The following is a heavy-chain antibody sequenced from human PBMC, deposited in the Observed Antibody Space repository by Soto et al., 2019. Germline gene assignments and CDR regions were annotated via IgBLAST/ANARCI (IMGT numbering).Heavy chain of an antibody. CDR1: GFTFSSYA. D-gene: IGHD2-15*01. CDR2: ISGSGGST. Sequence: GGSLRLSCAASGFTFSSYAMSWVRQAPGKGLEWVSAISGSGGSTYYADSVKGRFTISRDNSKNTLYLQMNSLRAEDTAVYYCAKDNVAVAAKESYGMDVWGQGTTVTVSS. CDR3: AKDNVAVAAKESYGMDV. J-gene: IGHJ6*02. V-gene: IGHV3-23*01.